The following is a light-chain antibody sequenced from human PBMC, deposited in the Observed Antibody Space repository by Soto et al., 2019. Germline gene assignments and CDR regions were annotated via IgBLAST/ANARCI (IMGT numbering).Light chain of an antibody. Sequence: DIQMTQSPSSLSASVGDRVTITCRASQSISNFLNWYQQKPGKAPKLLIYGASTLQSGVPSRFSGGGSGTHFTLTISSLQPEDFATYYCQQTYSTPGYTFAQGTKLEIK. CDR2: GAS. J-gene: IGKJ2*01. CDR1: QSISNF. CDR3: QQTYSTPGYT. V-gene: IGKV1-39*01.